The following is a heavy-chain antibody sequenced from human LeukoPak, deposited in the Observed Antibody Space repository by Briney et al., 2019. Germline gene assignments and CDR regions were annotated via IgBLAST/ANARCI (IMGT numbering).Heavy chain of an antibody. Sequence: GGSLRLSCVASGFTVSQNYMSWVRQAPGKGLEWVSVIYSSGSTYYADSVRGRFTISRDNSKNTLYLQMNSLRADDTAVYYCARAIQFGGYFDYWGQGTLVTVSS. CDR2: IYSSGST. D-gene: IGHD2-15*01. CDR1: GFTVSQNY. V-gene: IGHV3-53*01. CDR3: ARAIQFGGYFDY. J-gene: IGHJ4*02.